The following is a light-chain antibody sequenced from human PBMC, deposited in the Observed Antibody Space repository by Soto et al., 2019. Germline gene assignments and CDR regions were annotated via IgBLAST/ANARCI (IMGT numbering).Light chain of an antibody. J-gene: IGKJ4*01. V-gene: IGKV3-11*01. CDR1: QTVGND. CDR2: SAT. Sequence: EIVLTQSPATLSLSPGERATLSSRASQTVGNDLVWYHQKRGQAPRLLIYSATNRATGIPARFSGRGSVKDFTLTINSLEPEDFAAYYCKQLSNWPPTFGGGTKVEIK. CDR3: KQLSNWPPT.